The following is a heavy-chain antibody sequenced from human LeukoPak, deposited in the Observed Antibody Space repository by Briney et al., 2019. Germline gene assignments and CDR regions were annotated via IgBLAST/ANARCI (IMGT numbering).Heavy chain of an antibody. CDR2: IYYSGSA. D-gene: IGHD2-15*01. CDR1: GGSITSSNYY. V-gene: IGHV4-39*07. Sequence: SETLSLTCMVSGGSITSSNYYWGWIRQPPGKGLEWIGTIYYSGSAYYNPSLKSRVTMSVDTFKKQFSLRLSSVTAADTAVYYCASAVGNWFDPWGQGTLVTVSS. J-gene: IGHJ5*02. CDR3: ASAVGNWFDP.